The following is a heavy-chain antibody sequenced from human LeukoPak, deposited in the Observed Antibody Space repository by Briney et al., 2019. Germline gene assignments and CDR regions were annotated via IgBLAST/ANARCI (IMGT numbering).Heavy chain of an antibody. V-gene: IGHV4-39*01. Sequence: SETLSLTCTVSGGSISSSSYYWGWIRQPPGKGLEWIGSIYYSGSTYYNPSLKSRVTISVDTSKNQFSLKLSSVTAADTAVYYCAGSSSWYDFDYWGQGTLVTVSS. CDR3: AGSSSWYDFDY. D-gene: IGHD6-13*01. CDR2: IYYSGST. CDR1: GGSISSSSYY. J-gene: IGHJ4*02.